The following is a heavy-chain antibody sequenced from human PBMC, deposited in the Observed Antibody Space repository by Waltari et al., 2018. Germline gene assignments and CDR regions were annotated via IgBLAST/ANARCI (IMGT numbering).Heavy chain of an antibody. CDR1: GGSISSSNC. Sequence: QVQLQESVPGLVKPSGTLSLTCAVSGGSISSSNCWSWVRQPPGKGMGWIGEIYHSGSTNYNPYRKSRGTIAVAKSKNQFSRKLRSVTAADTAVYYWARDFGHYGSGSSYYYGMDVWGQGTTVTVSS. D-gene: IGHD3-10*01. CDR3: ARDFGHYGSGSSYYYGMDV. CDR2: IYHSGST. J-gene: IGHJ6*02. V-gene: IGHV4-4*02.